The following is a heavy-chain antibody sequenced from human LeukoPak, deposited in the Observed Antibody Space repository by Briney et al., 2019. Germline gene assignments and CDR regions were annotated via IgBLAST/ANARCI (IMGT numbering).Heavy chain of an antibody. CDR2: IYYSGST. CDR3: ARQSGYDYYFEC. CDR1: GGSISSSSYY. D-gene: IGHD5-12*01. V-gene: IGHV4-39*01. J-gene: IGHJ4*02. Sequence: SETLSLTCTVSGGSISSSSYYWGWIRQPPGKGLEWIGSIYYSGSTYYNPSLKSRVTISVDTSKNQFSLKLSSVTAADTAVYYCARQSGYDYYFECWGQGTLVTISS.